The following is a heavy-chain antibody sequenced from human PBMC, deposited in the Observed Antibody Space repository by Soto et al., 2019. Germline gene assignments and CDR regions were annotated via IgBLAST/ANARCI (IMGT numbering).Heavy chain of an antibody. D-gene: IGHD3-22*01. J-gene: IGHJ5*02. V-gene: IGHV1-18*01. Sequence: GASVKVSCKASGYTFTSYGISWVRQAPGQGLEWMGWISAYDGNTNYAQKLQGRVTMTTDTSTSSAYMELRSLRSDDTAVYYCARSGRYYDSSGYLNWFDPWGQGTLVTVSS. CDR1: GYTFTSYG. CDR3: ARSGRYYDSSGYLNWFDP. CDR2: ISAYDGNT.